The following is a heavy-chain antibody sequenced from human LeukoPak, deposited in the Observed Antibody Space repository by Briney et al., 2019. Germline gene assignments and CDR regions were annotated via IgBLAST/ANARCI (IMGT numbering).Heavy chain of an antibody. CDR1: GFTFSSYW. Sequence: GGSLRLSCAASGFTFSSYWMSWVRQAPGKGLEWVANIKQDGSEKYYVDSVKGRFTISGDNAKNSLYLQMNSLRAEDTAVYYCARELRNNWFDPWGQGTLVTVSS. J-gene: IGHJ5*02. CDR2: IKQDGSEK. CDR3: ARELRNNWFDP. V-gene: IGHV3-7*03.